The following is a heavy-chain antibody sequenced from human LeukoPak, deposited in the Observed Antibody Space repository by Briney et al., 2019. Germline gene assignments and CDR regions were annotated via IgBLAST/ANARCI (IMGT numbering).Heavy chain of an antibody. CDR3: ARDRRVVVPAQDYYYGMDV. J-gene: IGHJ6*02. CDR1: GLTLSSYS. D-gene: IGHD2-2*01. Sequence: TGGSLRLSCATSGLTLSSYSMNWVRQAPGKGLEWVSSISGSSSYTFYADSVKGRFTISRDNAKNSLYLQMNSLRAEDTAVYYCARDRRVVVPAQDYYYGMDVWGQGTTVTVSS. CDR2: ISGSSSYT. V-gene: IGHV3-21*01.